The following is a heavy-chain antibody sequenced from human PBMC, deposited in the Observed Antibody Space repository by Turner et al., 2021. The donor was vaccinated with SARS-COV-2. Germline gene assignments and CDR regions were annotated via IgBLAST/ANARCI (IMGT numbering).Heavy chain of an antibody. D-gene: IGHD5-18*01. V-gene: IGHV3-7*03. CDR3: ATGGYSYHH. CDR2: IKQDESEK. CDR1: GLTFSSYW. Sequence: EVQVVESGGGLVQPGESVRLSCAVSGLTFSSYWMSWVRQAPGKGLEWVANIKQDESEKNYVDSVKVRFTISRDNAKNSLYLQMNSLRAEDTAVYYCATGGYSYHHWGQGTLVTVSS. J-gene: IGHJ4*02.